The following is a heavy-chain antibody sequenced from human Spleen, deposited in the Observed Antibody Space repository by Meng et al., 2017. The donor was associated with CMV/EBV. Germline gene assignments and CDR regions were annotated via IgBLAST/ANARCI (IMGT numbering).Heavy chain of an antibody. V-gene: IGHV3-7*01. J-gene: IGHJ4*02. CDR2: IKQDGSEK. Sequence: GESLKISCTASEFTFSRYWMSWVRQAPGKGLEWVANIKQDGSEKYYMDSVKGRFTISRDNTKNSLYLQMSSLRAEDTAVYYCATWGVRRWRQLRPLDYWGRGTLVTVSS. CDR1: EFTFSRYW. CDR3: ATWGVRRWRQLRPLDY. D-gene: IGHD5-24*01.